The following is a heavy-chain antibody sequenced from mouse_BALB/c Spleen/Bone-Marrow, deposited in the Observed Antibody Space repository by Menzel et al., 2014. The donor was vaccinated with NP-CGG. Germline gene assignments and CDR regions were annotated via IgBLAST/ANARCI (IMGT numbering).Heavy chain of an antibody. CDR3: ARLGYYGGFAY. D-gene: IGHD2-3*01. CDR2: INPDSNTI. J-gene: IGHJ3*01. CDR1: GFDFSGFW. Sequence: EVQLQQSGGGLVQPGGSLKLSCAASGFDFSGFWMGWVRQAPGKGLEWIGEINPDSNTINYTPSLKDRFIISRDSAKNTLYLQMSKLRSEDTALYYCARLGYYGGFAYWGQGTLVTVSA. V-gene: IGHV4-1*02.